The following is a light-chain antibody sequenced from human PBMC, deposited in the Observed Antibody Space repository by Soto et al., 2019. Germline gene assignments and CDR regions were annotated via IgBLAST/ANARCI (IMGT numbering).Light chain of an antibody. V-gene: IGKV3-20*01. Sequence: EIVLTQSPGTLSLSPGERATLSCRASQSVPGNYLAWFQHTPGQAPRLLIYGTSTRAPAIPDRFSGSGSGTDFTLTISRLESEDFAIYYCHQYTSPPWTVGQGTRVE. CDR1: QSVPGNY. CDR2: GTS. J-gene: IGKJ1*01. CDR3: HQYTSPPWT.